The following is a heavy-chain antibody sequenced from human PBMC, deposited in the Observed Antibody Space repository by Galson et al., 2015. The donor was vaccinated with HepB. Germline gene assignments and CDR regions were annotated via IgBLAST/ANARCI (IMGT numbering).Heavy chain of an antibody. V-gene: IGHV3-15*07. CDR2: IKSKTDGGTT. D-gene: IGHD3-10*01. CDR1: GFTYGNAW. J-gene: IGHJ4*02. CDR3: TTDSPLYGSGSFDY. Sequence: SLRLSCAASGFTYGNAWMNWVRQAPGKGLEWVGRIKSKTDGGTTDYAAPVKGRFTISRDDSKNTPYLQMNSLKTEDTAVYYCTTDSPLYGSGSFDYWGQGTLVTVSS.